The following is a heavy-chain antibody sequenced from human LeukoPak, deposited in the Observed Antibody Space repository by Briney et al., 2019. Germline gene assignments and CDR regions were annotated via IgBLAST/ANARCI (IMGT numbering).Heavy chain of an antibody. D-gene: IGHD3-16*01. V-gene: IGHV1-2*02. CDR2: MNPNNGGT. Sequence: GASVKVSCKASVYTFTNFYIHWVRQAPGQGLEWMGWMNPNNGGTSYAREFQDRVTMTRDTSLSTAYMELSRLRSDDTAVYYCARARFRTSFDPWGQGTLVTVSS. CDR3: ARARFRTSFDP. CDR1: VYTFTNFY. J-gene: IGHJ5*02.